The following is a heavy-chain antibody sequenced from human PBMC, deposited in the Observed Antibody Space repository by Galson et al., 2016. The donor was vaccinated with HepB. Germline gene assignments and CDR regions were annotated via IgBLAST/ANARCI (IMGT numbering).Heavy chain of an antibody. D-gene: IGHD6-19*01. J-gene: IGHJ4*02. V-gene: IGHV4-4*07. CDR1: ADSINNYY. CDR2: VYTSGST. CDR3: ARERAGAAVTGPIFDY. Sequence: SETLSLTCTVSADSINNYYWSWIRQPAGKGLDWIGRVYTSGSTNYNPSLKSRVTMSVDTSKKKFSLKLTSVTAADTALYYCARERAGAAVTGPIFDYWGQGILVTVPS.